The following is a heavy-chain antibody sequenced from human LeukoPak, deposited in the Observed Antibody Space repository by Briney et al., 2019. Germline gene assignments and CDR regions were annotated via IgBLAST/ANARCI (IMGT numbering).Heavy chain of an antibody. CDR2: ISGSGGST. D-gene: IGHD6-19*01. V-gene: IGHV3-23*01. Sequence: ETLSLTCAVYGGSFSGYYWSWIRQPPGKGLQWVSAISGSGGSTYYSDSVKGRFTISRDNSKSTLYLQMNSLRAEDTALYYCAKDQSSGWPNYFDYWGQGTLVTVSS. CDR3: AKDQSSGWPNYFDY. J-gene: IGHJ4*02. CDR1: GGSFSGYY.